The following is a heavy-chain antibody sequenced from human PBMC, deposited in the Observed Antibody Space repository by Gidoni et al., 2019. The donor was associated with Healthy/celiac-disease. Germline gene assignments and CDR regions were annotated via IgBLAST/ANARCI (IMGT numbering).Heavy chain of an antibody. CDR2: ISSSSSYI. CDR3: ARDMETAVAGSVWYFDL. D-gene: IGHD6-19*01. J-gene: IGHJ2*01. Sequence: EVQLVESGGGLVKPGGSLRLSCAASGFTFSSYRRNWVRQAPGKGLEWVSSISSSSSYIYYADSVKGRFTISRDNAKNSLYLQMNSLRAEDTAVYYCARDMETAVAGSVWYFDLWGRGTLVTVSS. CDR1: GFTFSSYR. V-gene: IGHV3-21*01.